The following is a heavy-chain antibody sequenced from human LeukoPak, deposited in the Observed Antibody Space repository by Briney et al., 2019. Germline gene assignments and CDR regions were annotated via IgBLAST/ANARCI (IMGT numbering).Heavy chain of an antibody. CDR1: GGSFSSYY. D-gene: IGHD3-3*01. CDR3: ARERRYDFWSGYYTQYYFDY. J-gene: IGHJ4*02. V-gene: IGHV4-34*01. CDR2: INHSGST. Sequence: SETLSLTCAVYGGSFSSYYWSWIRQPPGKGLEWIGEINHSGSTNYNPSLKSRVTISVDTSKNQFSLKLSSVTAADTAVYYCARERRYDFWSGYYTQYYFDYWGQGTLVTVSS.